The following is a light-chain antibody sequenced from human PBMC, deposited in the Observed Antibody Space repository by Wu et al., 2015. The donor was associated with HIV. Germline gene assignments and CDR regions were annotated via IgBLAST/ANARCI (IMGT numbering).Light chain of an antibody. J-gene: IGKJ4*01. CDR1: QNIYTY. Sequence: DIQVTQSPSSLSASIGDTVTITCRASQNIYTYLNWFQQKAGKAPKLLIYAASNLQSGVPSRFSGSRSGTDFTLTISSLQPEDFATYYCQQADSFPVTFGGGSKVEIK. V-gene: IGKV1-39*01. CDR3: QQADSFPVT. CDR2: AAS.